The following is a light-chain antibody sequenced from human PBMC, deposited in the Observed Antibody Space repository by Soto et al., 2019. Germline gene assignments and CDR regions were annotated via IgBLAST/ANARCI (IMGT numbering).Light chain of an antibody. V-gene: IGLV2-14*01. CDR1: SSGVGGHNS. CDR3: TSYTSSSTYV. Sequence: QSALTQPASVSGSPGQSITISCTGTSSGVGGHNSVSWYQQHPGKAPKLMIYNVSNRPSGVSNRFSGSKSGNTASLTISGLLAEDEADYYCTSYTSSSTYVFGAGTKVTVL. CDR2: NVS. J-gene: IGLJ1*01.